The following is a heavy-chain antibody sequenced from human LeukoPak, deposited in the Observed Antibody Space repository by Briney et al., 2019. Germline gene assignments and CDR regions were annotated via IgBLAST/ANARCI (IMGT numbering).Heavy chain of an antibody. CDR3: AREASGYDY. CDR2: ISSSSSYI. CDR1: GFTFSSYS. Sequence: TGGSLRLSCAASGFTFSSYSMNWVRQAPGKGLEWVSSISSSSSYIYYADSVKGRFTISRDNAKNSLYLQMDSLRVEDTAVYYCAREASGYDYWGRGTLVTVSS. D-gene: IGHD2-15*01. J-gene: IGHJ4*02. V-gene: IGHV3-21*01.